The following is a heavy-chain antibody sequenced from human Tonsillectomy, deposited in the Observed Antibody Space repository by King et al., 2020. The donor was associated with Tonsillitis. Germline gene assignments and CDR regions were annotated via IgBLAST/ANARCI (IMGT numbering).Heavy chain of an antibody. D-gene: IGHD1-26*01. Sequence: QLVQSGAEVKKPGESLKISCKGSGYSFTSYWIGWVRQMPGKGLEWMGIIYPGDSYTRDSPSFQGQVTISADKSLSTSYLQWSSLKASDTAMYYCARLGPYLGATRPFDYWGQRTLVTVSS. CDR1: GYSFTSYW. J-gene: IGHJ4*02. CDR3: ARLGPYLGATRPFDY. V-gene: IGHV5-51*01. CDR2: IYPGDSYT.